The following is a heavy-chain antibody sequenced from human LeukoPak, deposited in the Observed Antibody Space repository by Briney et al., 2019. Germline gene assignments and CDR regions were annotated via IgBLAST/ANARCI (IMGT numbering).Heavy chain of an antibody. CDR2: IRYDGSNK. V-gene: IGHV3-30*02. CDR3: ANSAVVVAATLDY. J-gene: IGHJ4*02. Sequence: GGSLRLSRAASGFTFSSYGMHWVRQAPGKELEGVAFIRYDGSNKYYADSVKGRFTISRDNSKNTLYLQMNSLRAEDTAVYYCANSAVVVAATLDYWGQGTLVTVSS. CDR1: GFTFSSYG. D-gene: IGHD2-15*01.